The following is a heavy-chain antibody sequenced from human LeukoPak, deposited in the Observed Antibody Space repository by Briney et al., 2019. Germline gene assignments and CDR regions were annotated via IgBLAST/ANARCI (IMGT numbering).Heavy chain of an antibody. D-gene: IGHD3-10*01. CDR2: IYTSGST. CDR1: GGSISSSSYY. Sequence: SETLSLTCTVSGGSISSSSYYWSWIRQPAGKGLEWIGRIYTSGSTNYNPSLKSRITMSVDTSKNQFSLKLSSVTAADTAVYYCARGTLWFGESMDVWGKGTTVTISS. V-gene: IGHV4-61*02. J-gene: IGHJ6*03. CDR3: ARGTLWFGESMDV.